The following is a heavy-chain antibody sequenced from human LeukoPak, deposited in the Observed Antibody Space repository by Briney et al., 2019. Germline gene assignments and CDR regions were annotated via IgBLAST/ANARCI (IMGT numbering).Heavy chain of an antibody. CDR2: ITSGGGYI. Sequence: GGSLRLSCAASGFTFNTFNMIWVRQAPGKGLEWVSSITSGGGYIYYADSVKGRFTTSRDNAKNSLSLQLNSLRVEDTAVYYCARGHYDVLAASYKWTPDYWGQGTLVTVSS. CDR1: GFTFNTFN. D-gene: IGHD3-9*01. CDR3: ARGHYDVLAASYKWTPDY. J-gene: IGHJ4*02. V-gene: IGHV3-21*01.